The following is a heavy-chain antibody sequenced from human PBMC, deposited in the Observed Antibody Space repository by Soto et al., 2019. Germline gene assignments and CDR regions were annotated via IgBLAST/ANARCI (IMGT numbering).Heavy chain of an antibody. CDR1: GFTFGDYA. J-gene: IGHJ6*04. V-gene: IGHV3-49*03. D-gene: IGHD6-6*01. CDR3: TSLKSIAAPVDV. Sequence: GGSLRLSCTASGFTFGDYAMSWFRQAPGKGLEWVGFIRSKAYGGTTEYAASVKGRFTISRDDSKSIAYLQMNSLKTEDTAVYYCTSLKSIAAPVDVWGKGTTVTVSS. CDR2: IRSKAYGGTT.